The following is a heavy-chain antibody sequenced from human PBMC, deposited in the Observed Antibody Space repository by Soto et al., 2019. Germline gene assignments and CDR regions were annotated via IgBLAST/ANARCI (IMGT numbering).Heavy chain of an antibody. V-gene: IGHV4-31*03. D-gene: IGHD2-2*01. CDR2: IYYSGST. CDR1: GGSISSGGYY. Sequence: PSETLSLTCTVSGGSISSGGYYWSWIRQHPGKGLEWIGYIYYSGSTYYNPSLKSRVTISVDTSKNQFSLKLSSVTAADTAVYYCARDSPHFVVVPAARPGDYYYYMYVWGRGTTVPVSS. J-gene: IGHJ6*03. CDR3: ARDSPHFVVVPAARPGDYYYYMYV.